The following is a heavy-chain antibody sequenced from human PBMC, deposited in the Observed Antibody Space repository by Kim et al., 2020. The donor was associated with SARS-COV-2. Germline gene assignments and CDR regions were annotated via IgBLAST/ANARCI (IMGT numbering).Heavy chain of an antibody. V-gene: IGHV3-33*01. J-gene: IGHJ4*02. CDR2: IWYDGSNK. CDR1: GFTFRSYG. Sequence: GGSLRLSCAASGFTFRSYGMHWVRQDQGKGLEWVAIIWYDGSNKYYADSVKGRFTISRDNSKNTLYLQMNSLRVEDTAVYYCATVRGSYTQSYIDYWGQG. CDR3: ATVRGSYTQSYIDY. D-gene: IGHD3-16*01.